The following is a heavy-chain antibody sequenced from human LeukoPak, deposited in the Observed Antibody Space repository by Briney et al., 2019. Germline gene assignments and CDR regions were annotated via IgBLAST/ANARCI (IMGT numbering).Heavy chain of an antibody. Sequence: ASVKVSCKASGYTFTSYAIHWVRQAPGQGLEWMGIINPSGGSTSYAQKFQGRVTMTRDMSTSTVYMELSSLRSEDTAVYYCARDPSIVGATTIVYYFDYWGQGTLVTVSS. D-gene: IGHD1-26*01. J-gene: IGHJ4*02. CDR3: ARDPSIVGATTIVYYFDY. V-gene: IGHV1-46*01. CDR2: INPSGGST. CDR1: GYTFTSYA.